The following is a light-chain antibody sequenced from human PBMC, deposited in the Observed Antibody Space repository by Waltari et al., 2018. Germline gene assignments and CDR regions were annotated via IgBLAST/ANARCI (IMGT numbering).Light chain of an antibody. CDR1: SSDVGGYNR. V-gene: IGLV2-14*01. Sequence: QSALTQPASVSGSPGQSITISCTGTSSDVGGYNRVSWYQQPPGRAPKFMIYEVSNRGSGVSDRFSGSKSGNTASLTISGLQAEDEADYYCSSFSSSSIRYVFGIGTKVTVL. CDR3: SSFSSSSIRYV. J-gene: IGLJ1*01. CDR2: EVS.